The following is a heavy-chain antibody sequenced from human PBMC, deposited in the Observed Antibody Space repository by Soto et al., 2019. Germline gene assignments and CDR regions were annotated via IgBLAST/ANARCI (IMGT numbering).Heavy chain of an antibody. J-gene: IGHJ6*02. Sequence: QLQLQESGPGLVKPSETLSLTCTVSGGSISSSSYYWGWIRQPPGKGLEWIGSIYYSGSTYYNPSLKSRVTISVATSKNQFSLKLSSVTAADTAVYYCARVSYGSGSYYRSNYYYYGMDVWGQGTTVTVSS. CDR2: IYYSGST. D-gene: IGHD3-10*01. CDR1: GGSISSSSYY. CDR3: ARVSYGSGSYYRSNYYYYGMDV. V-gene: IGHV4-39*01.